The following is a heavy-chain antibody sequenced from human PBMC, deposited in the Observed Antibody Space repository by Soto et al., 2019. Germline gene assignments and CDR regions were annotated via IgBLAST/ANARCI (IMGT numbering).Heavy chain of an antibody. CDR3: ARIGGYHGPLDY. D-gene: IGHD3-16*02. J-gene: IGHJ4*02. V-gene: IGHV4-59*01. CDR2: TYHRGST. Sequence: SETLSLTCSVSGVSISSYFWSWIRQPPGRGLEWIGYTYHRGSTNYSPSLKSRVAISLDTSENQFSLKVSSVTAADTAVYYCARIGGYHGPLDYWGQGTSVTVSS. CDR1: GVSISSYF.